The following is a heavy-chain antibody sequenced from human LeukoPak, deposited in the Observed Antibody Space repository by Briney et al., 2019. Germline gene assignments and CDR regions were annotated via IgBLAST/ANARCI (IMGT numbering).Heavy chain of an antibody. V-gene: IGHV4-59*01. D-gene: IGHD1-7*01. CDR2: IYYSGST. J-gene: IGHJ4*02. CDR3: ARGELNGDYFDY. Sequence: PSETLSLTCTVSGGSISCYYWSWIRQPPGKGLEWIGYIYYSGSTNYNPSLKSRVTISVDTSKNQFSLKLSSVTAADTAVYYCARGELNGDYFDYWGQGTLVTVSS. CDR1: GGSISCYY.